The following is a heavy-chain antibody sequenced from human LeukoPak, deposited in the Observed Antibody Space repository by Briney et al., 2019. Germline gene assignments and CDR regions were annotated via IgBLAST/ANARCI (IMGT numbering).Heavy chain of an antibody. CDR3: ARDLAGSAFDI. J-gene: IGHJ3*02. D-gene: IGHD6-13*01. CDR1: GFTFSSYG. CDR2: IWYDGSNK. Sequence: GGSLRLSCAASGFTFSSYGLNWVRQAPGKGLEWVAVIWYDGSNKYYADSVKGRFTISRDNSKNTLYLQMNSLRAEDTAVYYCARDLAGSAFDIWGQGTMVTVSS. V-gene: IGHV3-33*08.